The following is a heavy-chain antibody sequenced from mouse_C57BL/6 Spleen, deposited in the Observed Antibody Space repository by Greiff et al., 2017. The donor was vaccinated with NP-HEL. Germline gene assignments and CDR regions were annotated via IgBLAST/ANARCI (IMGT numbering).Heavy chain of an antibody. V-gene: IGHV1-9*01. J-gene: IGHJ2*01. CDR2: ILPGSGST. D-gene: IGHD1-1*01. CDR3: ARGGIYYGSRYPYFDY. CDR1: GYTFTGYW. Sequence: VKLMESGAELMKPGASVKLSCKATGYTFTGYWIEWVKQRPGHGLEWIGEILPGSGSTNYNEKFKGKATFTADTSSNTAYMQLSSLTTEDSAIYYCARGGIYYGSRYPYFDYWGQGTTLTVSS.